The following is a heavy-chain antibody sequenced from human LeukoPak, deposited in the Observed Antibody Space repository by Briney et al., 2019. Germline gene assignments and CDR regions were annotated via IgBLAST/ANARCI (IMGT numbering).Heavy chain of an antibody. CDR2: IKSKTDGGTT. V-gene: IGHV3-15*01. D-gene: IGHD5-18*01. J-gene: IGHJ4*02. CDR3: TTESDTAMVVDY. Sequence: GGSLRLSCAASGFTFSNAWMSWVRQAPGKGLEWVGRIKSKTDGGTTDYAAPVKGRFIISRDDSKNMPYLQMNNLKTEDTAVYYCTTESDTAMVVDYWGQGTLVTVSS. CDR1: GFTFSNAW.